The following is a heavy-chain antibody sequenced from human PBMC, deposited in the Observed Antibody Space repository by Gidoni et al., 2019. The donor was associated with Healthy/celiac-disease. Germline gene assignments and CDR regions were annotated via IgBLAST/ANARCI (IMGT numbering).Heavy chain of an antibody. CDR1: GYTFTSYA. D-gene: IGHD2-15*01. J-gene: IGHJ5*02. CDR2: INAGNGNT. CDR3: ARDGGYCSGGSCYPGWFDP. Sequence: QVQLVQSGAEVKKPGASVKVSCKASGYTFTSYAMHWVRQAPGQRLEWMGWINAGNGNTKYSQKVQGRVTITRDTSASTAYMELSSLRSEDTAVYYCARDGGYCSGGSCYPGWFDPWGQGTLVTVSS. V-gene: IGHV1-3*01.